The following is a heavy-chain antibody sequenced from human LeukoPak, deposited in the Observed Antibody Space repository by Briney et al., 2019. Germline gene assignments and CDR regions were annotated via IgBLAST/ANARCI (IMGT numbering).Heavy chain of an antibody. Sequence: HRASVKVSCKASGYTFTSYGISWVRQAPGQGLEWMGWISAYNGNTNYAQKLQGRVTMTTDTSTSTAYMELRSLRSDDTAVYYCARRGDYSNYYYYGMDVWGQGTTVTVSS. CDR2: ISAYNGNT. CDR1: GYTFTSYG. D-gene: IGHD4-17*01. CDR3: ARRGDYSNYYYYGMDV. J-gene: IGHJ6*02. V-gene: IGHV1-18*01.